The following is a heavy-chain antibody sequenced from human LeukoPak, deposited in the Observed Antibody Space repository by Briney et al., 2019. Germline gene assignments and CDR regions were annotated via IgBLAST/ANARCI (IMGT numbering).Heavy chain of an antibody. Sequence: ASVKVSCKASGYTFTSYAMHWVRQAPGQRLEWMGWINAGNGNTKYSQKFQGRVTITRDTSASTAYMELRSLRSDDTAVYYCASGWEQQLVRGAFDIWGQGTMVTVSS. CDR1: GYTFTSYA. J-gene: IGHJ3*02. CDR2: INAGNGNT. V-gene: IGHV1-3*01. CDR3: ASGWEQQLVRGAFDI. D-gene: IGHD6-13*01.